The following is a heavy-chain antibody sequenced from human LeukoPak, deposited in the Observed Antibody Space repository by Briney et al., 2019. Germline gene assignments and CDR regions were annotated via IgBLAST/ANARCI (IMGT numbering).Heavy chain of an antibody. Sequence: PSGTLPLTCPASGGSIRSSSYHWRGLRQPPGKGLEGLGSFYYSGSTYYNTSLESRVTISVDTSKNQFSLEQISVNAADTAVLFCARRGSSKYYYDGSGYYYDWGQGTLVTVSS. J-gene: IGHJ4*02. CDR1: GGSIRSSSYH. CDR2: FYYSGST. CDR3: ARRGSSKYYYDGSGYYYD. V-gene: IGHV4-39*01. D-gene: IGHD3-22*01.